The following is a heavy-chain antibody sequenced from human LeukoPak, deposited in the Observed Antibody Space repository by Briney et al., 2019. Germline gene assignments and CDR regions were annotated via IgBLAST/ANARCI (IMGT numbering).Heavy chain of an antibody. D-gene: IGHD1-26*01. Sequence: SETLSLTCTVSGGSISSSSYYWGWIRQPPGKGLEWIGSIYYSGSTYYNPSLKSRVTISVDTSKNQFSLKLSSATAADTAVYYCARDFGGSYDYWGQGTLVTVSS. V-gene: IGHV4-39*07. CDR1: GGSISSSSYY. J-gene: IGHJ4*02. CDR3: ARDFGGSYDY. CDR2: IYYSGST.